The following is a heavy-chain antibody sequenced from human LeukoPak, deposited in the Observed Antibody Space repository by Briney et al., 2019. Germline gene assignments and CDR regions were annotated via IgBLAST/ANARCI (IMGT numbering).Heavy chain of an antibody. CDR1: GFTFSSYW. J-gene: IGHJ4*02. V-gene: IGHV3-7*01. Sequence: GASLRLSCAPSGFTFSSYWMSWVRQAPGRGLEWVANIKQDGSEKYYVDSVKGRFTISRDNAKNSLYLQMNSLRAEDTAVYYCARAARIGLDYWAQGTLVTVSS. CDR2: IKQDGSEK. D-gene: IGHD3/OR15-3a*01. CDR3: ARAARIGLDY.